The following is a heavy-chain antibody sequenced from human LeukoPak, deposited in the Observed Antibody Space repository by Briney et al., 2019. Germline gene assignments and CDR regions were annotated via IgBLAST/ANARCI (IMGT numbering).Heavy chain of an antibody. CDR3: ARETDSSGYHEYFQH. D-gene: IGHD3-22*01. Sequence: RGSLRLSCVASGFTFRNFAMNWVRQAPGKGLEYVSAISSNGGSTYYANSVKGRFTISRDNSKNTLYLQIGSLRAEDMAVYYCARETDSSGYHEYFQHWGQGTLVTVSS. J-gene: IGHJ1*01. CDR1: GFTFRNFA. CDR2: ISSNGGST. V-gene: IGHV3-64*01.